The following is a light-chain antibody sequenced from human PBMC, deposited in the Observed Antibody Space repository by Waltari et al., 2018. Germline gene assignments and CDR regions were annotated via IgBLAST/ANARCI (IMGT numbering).Light chain of an antibody. CDR2: NVT. J-gene: IGLJ1*01. V-gene: IGLV2-14*03. CDR1: SSDVGGYKS. CDR3: SAYTRSGTYV. Sequence: QSALTQAASVSGSPGQSITISCTGTSSDVGGYKSVSWYQQPPGKAPNVLIFNVTNRPAGVSNRFSGSKSGNTASLTISGLQAEDEADYYCSAYTRSGTYVFGTGTKVTVL.